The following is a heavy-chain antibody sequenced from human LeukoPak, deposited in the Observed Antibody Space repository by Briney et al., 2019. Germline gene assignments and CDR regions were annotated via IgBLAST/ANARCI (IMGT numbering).Heavy chain of an antibody. D-gene: IGHD6-13*01. CDR1: GFTFSSYG. Sequence: PGGSLRLSCAASGFTFSSYGMHWVRQAPGKGLEWVSVIWYDGSNKYYADSVKGRFTISRDNSKNTLYLQMNSLRAEDTAVYYCARDLFGYSSSWGPGVWGQGTLVTVSS. CDR3: ARDLFGYSSSWGPGV. V-gene: IGHV3-33*01. J-gene: IGHJ4*02. CDR2: IWYDGSNK.